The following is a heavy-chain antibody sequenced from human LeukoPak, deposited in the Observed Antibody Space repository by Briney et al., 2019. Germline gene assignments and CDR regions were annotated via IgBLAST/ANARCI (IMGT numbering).Heavy chain of an antibody. V-gene: IGHV1-2*02. CDR2: INPNSGDT. Sequence: GASVKVSCKASGYTFIGYYMHWVRQAPGQGPEWMGWINPNSGDTNYAQKFQDRVSMTRDTSITTAYMELSSLRSDDTAVYYCAGEGFDYWGQGTLVTVSS. CDR1: GYTFIGYY. J-gene: IGHJ4*02. CDR3: AGEGFDY.